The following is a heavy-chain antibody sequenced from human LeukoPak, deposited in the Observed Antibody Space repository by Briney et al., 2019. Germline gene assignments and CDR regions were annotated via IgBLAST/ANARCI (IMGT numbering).Heavy chain of an antibody. D-gene: IGHD4-17*01. V-gene: IGHV4-59*01. J-gene: IGHJ4*02. Sequence: SETLSLTCTVSGGSISSYYWTWIRQPPGKGLEYIGYIYYSGSTNYNPSLKSRVTISVDTSKNQFSLKLSSVTAADTAVYYCARAHDYGGYELDYWGQGTLVTVSS. CDR1: GGSISSYY. CDR3: ARAHDYGGYELDY. CDR2: IYYSGST.